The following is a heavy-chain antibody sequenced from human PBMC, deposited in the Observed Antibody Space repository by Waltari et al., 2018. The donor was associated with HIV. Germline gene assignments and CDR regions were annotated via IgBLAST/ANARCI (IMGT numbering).Heavy chain of an antibody. D-gene: IGHD6-19*01. J-gene: IGHJ4*02. CDR3: VALRTVTGTIDK. V-gene: IGHV4-39*01. Sequence: QLQLQESGPALVKPSETLSLTCTFSTGYITQTYYWGWVRQFPGTGLEGIGSIYSNGVSHYAPSLKSRVGLSVDMSKNQFSLTLTAVTAAATSRYFCVALRTVTGTIDKWGQGTLVTVS. CDR1: TGYITQTYY. CDR2: IYSNGVS.